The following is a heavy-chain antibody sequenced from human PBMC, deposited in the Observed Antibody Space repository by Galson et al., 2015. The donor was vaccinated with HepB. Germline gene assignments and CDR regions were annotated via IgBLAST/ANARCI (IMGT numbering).Heavy chain of an antibody. Sequence: SLRLSCAASGFTFSSYWMHWVRQAPGKGLVWVPRIDSDGSSTNYADSVKGRFTISRDNAKNMLYLQMNSLRAEDTALYYCVRDPQWEVYLFDYWGQGTLVTVSS. CDR1: GFTFSSYW. CDR3: VRDPQWEVYLFDY. D-gene: IGHD1-26*01. J-gene: IGHJ4*02. CDR2: IDSDGSST. V-gene: IGHV3-74*01.